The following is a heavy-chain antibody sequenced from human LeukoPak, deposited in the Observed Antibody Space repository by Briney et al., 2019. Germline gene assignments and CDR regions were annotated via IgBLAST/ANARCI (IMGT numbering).Heavy chain of an antibody. D-gene: IGHD3-10*01. CDR2: INPNSGGT. CDR1: GYSFADYY. J-gene: IGHJ3*02. CDR3: ARGGYYGSGSNDAFDI. Sequence: ASVKVSCKASGYSFADYYMHWVRQAPGQGLEWMGWINPNSGGTNYAQKFQGRVTMTRDTSISTAYMELSRLRSDDTAVYYCARGGYYGSGSNDAFDIWGQGTMVTVSS. V-gene: IGHV1-2*02.